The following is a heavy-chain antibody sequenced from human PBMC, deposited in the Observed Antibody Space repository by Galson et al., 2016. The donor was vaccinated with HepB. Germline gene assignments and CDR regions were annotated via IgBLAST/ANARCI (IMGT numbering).Heavy chain of an antibody. CDR2: IYSDGRT. V-gene: IGHV3-53*01. D-gene: IGHD5/OR15-5a*01. CDR1: GFSVSRNY. CDR3: ARDIYEGAMDV. J-gene: IGHJ6*04. Sequence: SLRLSCAASGFSVSRNYMTWVRQAPGKGLEWVSSIYSDGRTYYADSVKGRFTISRDNSKNTLFLQTNGLRAADTAVYYCARDIYEGAMDVWRKGATVTVSA.